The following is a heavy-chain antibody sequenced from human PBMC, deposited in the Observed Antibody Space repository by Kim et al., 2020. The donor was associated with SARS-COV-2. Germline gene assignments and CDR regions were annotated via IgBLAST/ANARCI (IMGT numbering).Heavy chain of an antibody. CDR2: IKYDGSAE. Sequence: GXSLRLSCAXXGXTFKNYWMTWVRQAPGTGLEWVASIKYDGSAEFYVDSVRGRFTISRDNAKDSVYLQLSSLRAEDTAVYYCAKGTNMDVWGQGTTVTVS. J-gene: IGHJ6*02. D-gene: IGHD1-1*01. V-gene: IGHV3-7*03. CDR3: AKGTNMDV. CDR1: GXTFKNYW.